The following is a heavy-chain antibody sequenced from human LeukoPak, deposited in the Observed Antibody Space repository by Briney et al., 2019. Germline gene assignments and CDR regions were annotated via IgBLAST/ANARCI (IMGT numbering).Heavy chain of an antibody. CDR3: ARDLPLHDYGDYVYY. J-gene: IGHJ4*02. D-gene: IGHD4-17*01. CDR1: GFTFSSYS. Sequence: GGSLRLSCAASGFTFSSYSMNWVRQAPGKGLEWVSSISCSSSYIYYADSVKGRFTISRDNAKNSLYLQMNSLRAEDTAVYYCARDLPLHDYGDYVYYWGQGTLVTVSS. CDR2: ISCSSSYI. V-gene: IGHV3-21*01.